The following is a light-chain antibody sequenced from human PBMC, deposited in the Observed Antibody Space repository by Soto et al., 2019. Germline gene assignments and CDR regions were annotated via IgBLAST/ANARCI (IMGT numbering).Light chain of an antibody. CDR2: GDS. V-gene: IGKV3D-15*01. CDR3: QQYNKWPLT. CDR1: QSITSN. Sequence: EVVMTQSPASLSVSPGERATLSCRASQSITSNLAWYQQKPGQAPRLLIYGDSIRATGIPARFSGSASGTEFTLTISSLQSEDFAVYYCQQYNKWPLTFGGGTKVDIK. J-gene: IGKJ4*01.